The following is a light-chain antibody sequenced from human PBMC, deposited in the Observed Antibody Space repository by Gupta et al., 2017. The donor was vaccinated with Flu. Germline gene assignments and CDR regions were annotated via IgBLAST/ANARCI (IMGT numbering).Light chain of an antibody. CDR3: QQRGVWPPIT. CDR1: QSVIDN. CDR2: DAS. J-gene: IGKJ5*01. V-gene: IGKV3-11*01. Sequence: ATLSLSPGQRVTLSCRASQSVIDNIAWYQQKPGQSPTLLIYDASTRATGIPARFSGSGSGTDFTLTINALEPEDFAVYYCQQRGVWPPITFGQGTRLDIE.